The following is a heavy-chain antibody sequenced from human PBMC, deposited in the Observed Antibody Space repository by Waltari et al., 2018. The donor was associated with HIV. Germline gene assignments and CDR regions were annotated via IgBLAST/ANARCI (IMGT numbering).Heavy chain of an antibody. V-gene: IGHV4-39*01. CDR2: IKYSGNT. D-gene: IGHD2-15*01. J-gene: IGHJ4*02. CDR1: GGFISGSTYY. Sequence: QLQLQESGPGLVRPSETLSLTCTVSGGFISGSTYYWGWIRKTPERGLEWIGSIKYSGNTFYKSSLKSRATMSIDTSKNQFSLRLNSLTAADTAVYYCMRRDDCISGHCPFDYWGQGILVTVSS. CDR3: MRRDDCISGHCPFDY.